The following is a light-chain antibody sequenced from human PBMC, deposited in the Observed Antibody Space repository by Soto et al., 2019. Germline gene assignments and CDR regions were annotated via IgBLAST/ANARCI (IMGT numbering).Light chain of an antibody. J-gene: IGLJ1*01. V-gene: IGLV2-8*01. Sequence: QSALTQPPSASGSPGQAVTISCTGTSSDIGGYDFVSWYQVRPGEAPQLIIYNVNGRPSGVPRRFSGSKSGNTASLTVSGLQAEDEADYYCSSYTSSSTLGVFGTGTKVTVL. CDR2: NVN. CDR3: SSYTSSSTLGV. CDR1: SSDIGGYDF.